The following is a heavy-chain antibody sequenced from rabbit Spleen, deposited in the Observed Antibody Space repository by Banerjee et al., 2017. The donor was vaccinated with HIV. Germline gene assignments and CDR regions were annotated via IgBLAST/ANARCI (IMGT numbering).Heavy chain of an antibody. V-gene: IGHV1S47*01. CDR3: ARDTGSSFSSYGMDL. CDR2: IDPVFGIA. Sequence: QEQLVESGGGLVKPEGSLTLTCKASGFSFSDRDVMCWVRQAPGKGLEWIGSIDPVFGIANYASWVNGRFTISRDNAQNTVDLQINSLTAADTATYFCARDTGSSFSSYGMDLWGQGTLVTVS. J-gene: IGHJ6*01. D-gene: IGHD8-1*01. CDR1: GFSFSDRDV.